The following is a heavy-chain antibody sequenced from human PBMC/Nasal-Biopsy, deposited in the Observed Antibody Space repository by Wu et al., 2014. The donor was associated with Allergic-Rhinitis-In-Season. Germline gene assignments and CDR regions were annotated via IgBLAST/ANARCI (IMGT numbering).Heavy chain of an antibody. D-gene: IGHD1-1*01. J-gene: IGHJ2*01. V-gene: IGHV2-5*01. CDR1: GFSLSTPDVG. CDR3: ARHLGPTGHWYFDL. CDR2: LLDDDK. Sequence: LVKPTQTLTLTCTFSGFSLSTPDVGVGWIRQPQEGHGRGCTHLLDDDKRYSPSLKSRLTITKDTSKNQVVLTMTNMDPVDAATYYCARHLGPTGHWYFDLWGRGTLVTVSS.